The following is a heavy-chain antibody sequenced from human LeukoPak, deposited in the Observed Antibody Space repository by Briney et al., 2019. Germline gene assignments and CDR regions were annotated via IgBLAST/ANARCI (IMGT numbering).Heavy chain of an antibody. V-gene: IGHV4-59*01. CDR1: GGSISSYY. D-gene: IGHD2-15*01. Sequence: SETLSLTCTVTGGSISSYYWSWIRQPPGKGLEWIGSMYYSGSTNYNPSLKSRVTISVDTSKNQFSLKLSSVTAADTAVYYCARDRRFCSGGTCSPHYSDYWGQGTLVTVSS. CDR2: MYYSGST. J-gene: IGHJ4*02. CDR3: ARDRRFCSGGTCSPHYSDY.